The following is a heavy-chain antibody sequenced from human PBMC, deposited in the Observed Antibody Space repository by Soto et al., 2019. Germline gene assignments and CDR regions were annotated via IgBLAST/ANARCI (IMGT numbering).Heavy chain of an antibody. CDR3: AREGNDILTGYSYGMDD. V-gene: IGHV1-69*13. D-gene: IGHD3-9*01. CDR2: ILPIFGTA. J-gene: IGHJ6*02. CDR1: GGTFSSYA. Sequence: ASVWVSCKGSGGTFSSYAISWVRQAPGQGLEWRGGILPIFGTANYAQKVQGRVTITADESTSTAYMERRSLRSEYNAGYYFAREGNDILTGYSYGMDDWGQGTTVTFAS.